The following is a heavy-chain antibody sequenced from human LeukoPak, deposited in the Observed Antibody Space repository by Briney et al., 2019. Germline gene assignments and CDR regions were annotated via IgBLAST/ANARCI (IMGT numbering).Heavy chain of an antibody. V-gene: IGHV4-31*03. CDR1: GRSISSGGYY. Sequence: PSHTLSLTCTLSGRSISSGGYYWSWIRQHPGEGLEWFGYFYYSGSTYYNPSLKSRVTISVDTSKNQFSLKMSSVTAADTAVYYCARRNGCYDFWSGDNWFDPWGQGTLVTVSS. J-gene: IGHJ5*02. CDR3: ARRNGCYDFWSGDNWFDP. CDR2: FYYSGST. D-gene: IGHD3-3*01.